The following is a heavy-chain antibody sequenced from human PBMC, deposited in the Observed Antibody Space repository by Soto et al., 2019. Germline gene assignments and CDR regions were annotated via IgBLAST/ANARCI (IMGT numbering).Heavy chain of an antibody. CDR1: GFTFISYA. V-gene: IGHV3-23*01. CDR2: ISGSGGST. J-gene: IGHJ6*02. CDR3: AKAMRYSSSWFNYYYYGMDV. D-gene: IGHD6-13*01. Sequence: GGSLRLSCASSGFTFISYAMSWVRQAPGKGLEWVSAISGSGGSTYYADSVKGRFTISRDNSKNTLYLQMNSLRAEDTAVYYCAKAMRYSSSWFNYYYYGMDVWGQGTTVTVSS.